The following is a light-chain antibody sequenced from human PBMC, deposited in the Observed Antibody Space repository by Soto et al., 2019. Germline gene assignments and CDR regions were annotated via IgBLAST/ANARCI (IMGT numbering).Light chain of an antibody. Sequence: EIVLTQSPGALSLSPGERATLSCRASQTVSDNYLAWYQQKPGQAPRLLIYGASTRATGIPDRFSGSGSGTDITLTTSRLEPEDCAVYCCQQYGGSHRVSFGGGPKVEI. V-gene: IGKV3-20*01. CDR2: GAS. CDR1: QTVSDNY. J-gene: IGKJ4*01. CDR3: QQYGGSHRVS.